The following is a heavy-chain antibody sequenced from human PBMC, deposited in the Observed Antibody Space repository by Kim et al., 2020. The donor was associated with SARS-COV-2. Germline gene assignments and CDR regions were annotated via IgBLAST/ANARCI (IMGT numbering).Heavy chain of an antibody. V-gene: IGHV3-33*05. D-gene: IGHD5-12*01. J-gene: IGHJ5*02. CDR3: ARAGIVAANGRFDP. CDR1: GFTFSSYG. CDR2: ISYDGSNK. Sequence: GGSLRLSCAASGFTFSSYGMHWVRQAPGKGLEWVAVISYDGSNKYYADSVKGRFTISRDNSKNTLYLQMNSLRAEDTAVYYCARAGIVAANGRFDPWGQG.